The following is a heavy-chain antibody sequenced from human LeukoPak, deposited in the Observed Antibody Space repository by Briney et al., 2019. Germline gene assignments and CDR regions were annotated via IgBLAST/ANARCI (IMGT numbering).Heavy chain of an antibody. J-gene: IGHJ4*02. Sequence: GRSLSLSCAASGFSFSSYSMNWVRHAPGEGLEWVSSISSSSSYIYYVDSVKGRFTISRDNAKNSLYLQMNSLRAEDTAVYYCAREAEATIDYWGQGTLVTVSS. CDR3: AREAEATIDY. CDR2: ISSSSSYI. D-gene: IGHD5-12*01. CDR1: GFSFSSYS. V-gene: IGHV3-21*01.